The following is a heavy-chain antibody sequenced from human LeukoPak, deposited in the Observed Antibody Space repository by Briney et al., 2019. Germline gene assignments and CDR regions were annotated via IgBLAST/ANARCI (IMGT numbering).Heavy chain of an antibody. J-gene: IGHJ4*02. CDR1: GYTFTSYY. D-gene: IGHD5-12*01. V-gene: IGHV1-46*01. Sequence: ASVKVSCKASGYTFTSYYMHWVRQAPGQGLEWMGIINPSGGSTSYAQKFQGRVTMTRDTSTSTVYMELSSLRSEDTAVYYCAREGGSGYDWNLFDYWGQGTLVTASS. CDR2: INPSGGST. CDR3: AREGGSGYDWNLFDY.